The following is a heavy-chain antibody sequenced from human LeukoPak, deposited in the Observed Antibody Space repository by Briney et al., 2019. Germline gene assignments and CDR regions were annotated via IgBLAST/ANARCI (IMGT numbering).Heavy chain of an antibody. CDR2: ISGSGGST. J-gene: IGHJ4*02. Sequence: GGSLRLSYAASGFTFSSYAMSWVRQAPGKGLEWVSAISGSGGSTYYADSVKGRFTISRDNSKNTLYLQMNSLRAEDTAVYYCARSIYYGSGSYYPFDYWGQGTLVTVSS. CDR1: GFTFSSYA. D-gene: IGHD3-10*01. V-gene: IGHV3-23*01. CDR3: ARSIYYGSGSYYPFDY.